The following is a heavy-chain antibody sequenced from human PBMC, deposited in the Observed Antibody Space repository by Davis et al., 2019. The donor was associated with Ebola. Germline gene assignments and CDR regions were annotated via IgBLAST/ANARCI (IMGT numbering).Heavy chain of an antibody. Sequence: SETLSLTCTVSGGAFSRSYWSWIRQPPGKGLEWMGYVSHSGTTKYNPSLKTRVAISKDSSTNQFSLNLNSVSAADSAVYYCARLNPNDRGSFDYWGQGILVTVSS. D-gene: IGHD3-10*01. V-gene: IGHV4-59*01. J-gene: IGHJ4*02. CDR2: VSHSGTT. CDR3: ARLNPNDRGSFDY. CDR1: GGAFSRSY.